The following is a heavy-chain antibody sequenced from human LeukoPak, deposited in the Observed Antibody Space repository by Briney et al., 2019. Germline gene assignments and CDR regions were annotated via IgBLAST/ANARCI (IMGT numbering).Heavy chain of an antibody. CDR2: MWDDGTNE. V-gene: IGHV3-33*06. J-gene: IGHJ5*02. Sequence: GRSLRLSCTASGFNFGIYGMHWVRQAPGKGLEWVAVMWDDGTNEYYVESVKGRFTISRDNSKNTLYLQMSSLRPEDTAMYYGAKNPFRLLLAAGNGFDPWGQGTLVTVSS. D-gene: IGHD2-15*01. CDR3: AKNPFRLLLAAGNGFDP. CDR1: GFNFGIYG.